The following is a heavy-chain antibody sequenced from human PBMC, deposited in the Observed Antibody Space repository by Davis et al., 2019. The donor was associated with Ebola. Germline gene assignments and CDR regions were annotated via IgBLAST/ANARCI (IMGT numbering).Heavy chain of an antibody. CDR2: IIDKYGGAKT. CDR3: ATEGIVGTRWYYDGMDV. Sequence: GESLKISCKASGITFSNAYMTWVRQAPGKGLEWIGRIIDKYGGAKTAYAAPVEGRFTVASDDSKNTVYLQMNSLRTEDTAVYYCATEGIVGTRWYYDGMDVWGQGTTVTVSS. CDR1: GITFSNAY. J-gene: IGHJ6*02. D-gene: IGHD1-26*01. V-gene: IGHV3-15*01.